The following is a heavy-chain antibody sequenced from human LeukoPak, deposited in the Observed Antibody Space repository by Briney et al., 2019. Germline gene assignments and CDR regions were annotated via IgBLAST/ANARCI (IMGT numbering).Heavy chain of an antibody. D-gene: IGHD4-17*01. CDR2: ISGTSSGT. Sequence: SGGSLRLSCAASGFTFSNYAMSWVRQAPGKGLEWVSTISGTSSGTYYTDSVKGRFTISRDNSKNTLYQQMNSLKAEDTALYYCVKDRTTVTASWGWGQGTLITVSS. J-gene: IGHJ4*02. CDR1: GFTFSNYA. V-gene: IGHV3-23*01. CDR3: VKDRTTVTASWG.